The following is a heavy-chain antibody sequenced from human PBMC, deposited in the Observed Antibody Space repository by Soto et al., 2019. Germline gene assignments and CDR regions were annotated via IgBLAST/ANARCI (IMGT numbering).Heavy chain of an antibody. V-gene: IGHV4-59*01. CDR1: GGSISSYY. CDR3: AREREGLDV. J-gene: IGHJ6*02. Sequence: QVQLQESGPGLVKPSETLSLTCTVSGGSISSYYWSWIRQPPGKGLEWIGYIYYSGSTNYNPSLKSRVTISVDTSKNQFSLKLSSVTAADMAVYYCAREREGLDVWGQGTTVTVSS. CDR2: IYYSGST.